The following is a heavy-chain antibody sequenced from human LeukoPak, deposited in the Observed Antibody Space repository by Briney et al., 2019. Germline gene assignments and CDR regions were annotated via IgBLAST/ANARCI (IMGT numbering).Heavy chain of an antibody. V-gene: IGHV4-59*01. J-gene: IGHJ1*01. Sequence: SETLSLTCTLSGGSISIYYWNWIRQPAGKGLEWIGYIYYSGSTNYNPSLKSRVTISVDTSKNQFSLKLSSVTAADTAVYYCARGYSGYDWGEYFQHWGQGTLVTVSS. CDR3: ARGYSGYDWGEYFQH. CDR2: IYYSGST. CDR1: GGSISIYY. D-gene: IGHD5-12*01.